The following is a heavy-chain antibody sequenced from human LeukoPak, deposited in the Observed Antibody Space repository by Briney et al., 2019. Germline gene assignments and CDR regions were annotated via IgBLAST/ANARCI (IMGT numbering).Heavy chain of an antibody. D-gene: IGHD5-18*01. CDR3: AKVDTAMVYYYYYYMDV. CDR1: GFTFSSYA. Sequence: GGSLRLSCAASGFTFSSYAMSWVRQAPGKGLEWVSAISGSGGSTYYADSVKGRFTISRDNSKNTLYLQMNSLRAEDTAVYYCAKVDTAMVYYYYYYMDVWGKGTTVTVSS. J-gene: IGHJ6*03. V-gene: IGHV3-23*01. CDR2: ISGSGGST.